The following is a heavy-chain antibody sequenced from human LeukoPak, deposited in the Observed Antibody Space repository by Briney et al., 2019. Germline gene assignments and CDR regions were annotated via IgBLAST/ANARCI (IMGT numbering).Heavy chain of an antibody. D-gene: IGHD5-18*01. CDR1: GGSISSSSYY. V-gene: IGHV4-39*01. J-gene: IGHJ4*02. CDR3: ARQGMVTDRDYFDY. CDR2: IYYSGST. Sequence: SETLSLTCTVSGGSISSSSYYWGWIRQPPGKGLEWIGSIYYSGSTYYNPSLKSRVTISVDTSKNQFPLKLSSVTAADTAVYYCARQGMVTDRDYFDYWGQGTLVTVSS.